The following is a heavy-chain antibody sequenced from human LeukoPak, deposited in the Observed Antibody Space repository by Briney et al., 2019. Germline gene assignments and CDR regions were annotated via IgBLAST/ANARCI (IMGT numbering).Heavy chain of an antibody. V-gene: IGHV3-33*08. CDR1: GFTFSSYG. D-gene: IGHD2-2*01. CDR3: AREWGVTIPAAALDY. Sequence: PGRSLRLSCAASGFTFSSYGMHWVRQAPGKGLEWVAVILSDGSKEFYTDSVKGRFTISRDNAQNSLYLQMNSLRAEDTAVYYCAREWGVTIPAAALDYWGQGTLVTVSS. J-gene: IGHJ4*02. CDR2: ILSDGSKE.